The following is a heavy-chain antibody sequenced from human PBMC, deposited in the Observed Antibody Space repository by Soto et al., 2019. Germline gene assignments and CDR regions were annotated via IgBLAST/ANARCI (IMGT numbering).Heavy chain of an antibody. Sequence: PSETLSLTCTVSGGSISSSSYYWGWIRQPPGKGLEWIGSIYYSGSTYYNPSLKSRVTISVDTSKNQFSLKLSSVTAADTAVYYCAPYLGGEWSGNWFDPWGQGTLVTVSS. CDR2: IYYSGST. CDR3: APYLGGEWSGNWFDP. J-gene: IGHJ5*02. CDR1: GGSISSSSYY. D-gene: IGHD7-27*01. V-gene: IGHV4-39*01.